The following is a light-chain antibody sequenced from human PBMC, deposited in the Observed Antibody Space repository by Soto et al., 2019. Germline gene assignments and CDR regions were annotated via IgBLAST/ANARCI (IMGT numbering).Light chain of an antibody. Sequence: QSVLTQPASVSGSPGQSITISCTGTSSDIGAYNFVSWYQQHPGKAPKLILYDVNIRPSGVSNRFSGSKSGNTASLTLSGLQAEDEADYYCTSCTTITTMIFGGGTKLTVL. CDR1: SSDIGAYNF. J-gene: IGLJ2*01. CDR2: DVN. CDR3: TSCTTITTMI. V-gene: IGLV2-14*03.